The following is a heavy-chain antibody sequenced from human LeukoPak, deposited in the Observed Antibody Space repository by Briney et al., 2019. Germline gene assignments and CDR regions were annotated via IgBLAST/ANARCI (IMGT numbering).Heavy chain of an antibody. CDR1: GYTFTSYD. CDR2: MNPNSGNT. D-gene: IGHD2-2*01. Sequence: ASVKVSCKASGYTFTSYDINWVRQATGQGLEWMGWMNPNSGNTGYAQKFQGRVTMTRNTSISTAYMELSSLRSEDTAVYYCARGGRYQPPIDYWGQGTLVTVSS. J-gene: IGHJ4*02. CDR3: ARGGRYQPPIDY. V-gene: IGHV1-8*01.